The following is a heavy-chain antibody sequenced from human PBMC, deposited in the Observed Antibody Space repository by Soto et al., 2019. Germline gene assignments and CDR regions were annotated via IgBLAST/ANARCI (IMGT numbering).Heavy chain of an antibody. CDR1: GFTFSSYA. D-gene: IGHD2-15*01. CDR2: ISVGGGSI. CDR3: VRDHRWAFDF. Sequence: EVQLVESGGGLVQPGGSLRVSCVASGFTFSSYALNWVRQAPGKGLEWVSYISVGGGSIFYADSVKGRFTISRGDATNSLNLQMNSLRDEDTAVYHCVRDHRWAFDFWGQGTMVTVSS. J-gene: IGHJ3*01. V-gene: IGHV3-48*02.